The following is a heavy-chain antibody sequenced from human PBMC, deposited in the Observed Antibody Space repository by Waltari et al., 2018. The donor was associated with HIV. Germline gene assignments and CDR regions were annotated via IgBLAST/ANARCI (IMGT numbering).Heavy chain of an antibody. J-gene: IGHJ6*02. V-gene: IGHV1-69*01. CDR2: IIPIFGTA. D-gene: IGHD4-17*01. CDR1: GGTFSSYA. Sequence: QVQLVQSGAEVKKPGSSVKVSCKASGGTFSSYAISWVRQAPGQGLEWMGGIIPIFGTANYAQKFQGRVTITADESTSTAYMELSSLRSEDTAVYYCASRFSTGGRGYYYYGMDVWGQGTTVTVSS. CDR3: ASRFSTGGRGYYYYGMDV.